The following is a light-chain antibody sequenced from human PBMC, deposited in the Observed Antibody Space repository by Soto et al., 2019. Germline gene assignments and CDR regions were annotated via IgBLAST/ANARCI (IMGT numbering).Light chain of an antibody. CDR2: GAS. CDR3: QQYHTSPLP. Sequence: EIVLTQSPGTLSLSPGERATLSCRASQSVSSSYLAWYQQKPGQAPRRLIYGASIRATGIPHRFSGSGSGTDFTLTISRLEPEDFALYYCQQYHTSPLPFGQGTKVDIK. CDR1: QSVSSSY. V-gene: IGKV3-20*01. J-gene: IGKJ1*01.